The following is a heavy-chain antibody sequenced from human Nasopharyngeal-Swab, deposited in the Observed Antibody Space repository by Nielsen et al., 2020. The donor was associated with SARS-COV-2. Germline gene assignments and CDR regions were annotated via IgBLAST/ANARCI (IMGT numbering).Heavy chain of an antibody. J-gene: IGHJ4*02. CDR1: GYTFTSYA. Sequence: ASVKVSCKASGYTFTSYAMHWVRQAPGQRLEWMGWINAGNGNTKYSQKLQGRVTITRDTSASTAYMELSSLRSEDTAVYYCARERTPPANYDFWSGYYPTKRYFDYWGQGTLVTVSS. D-gene: IGHD3-3*01. CDR3: ARERTPPANYDFWSGYYPTKRYFDY. V-gene: IGHV1-3*01. CDR2: INAGNGNT.